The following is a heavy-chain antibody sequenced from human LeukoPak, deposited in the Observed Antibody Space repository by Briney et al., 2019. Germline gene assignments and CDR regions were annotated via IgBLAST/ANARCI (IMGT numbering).Heavy chain of an antibody. J-gene: IGHJ4*02. CDR2: VSGTGSTT. D-gene: IGHD2-2*01. V-gene: IGHV3-23*01. CDR1: GFTFRTYA. CDR3: AKTKYQLFSDPFDY. Sequence: PGGSLRLSCAASGFTFRTYAMAWVRLAPGKGLEWVSSVSGTGSTTYYADSVRGRFTISRDTSRNILFLQMDSLRAEDTALYFCAKTKYQLFSDPFDYWGQGALVTVSS.